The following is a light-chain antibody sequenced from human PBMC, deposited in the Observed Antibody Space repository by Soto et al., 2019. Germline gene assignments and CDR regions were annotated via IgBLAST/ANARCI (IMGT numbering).Light chain of an antibody. Sequence: QLVLTQPASVSGSPGQSITISCTGTSSDVGGYDYVSWYQQHPGKAPKVMIYEVSYRPSGVSNRFSGSKSGNTASLTISGLQAEDEADYYCSSYTSTSTLWVFGGGTKLTV. CDR1: SSDVGGYDY. V-gene: IGLV2-14*01. J-gene: IGLJ3*02. CDR3: SSYTSTSTLWV. CDR2: EVS.